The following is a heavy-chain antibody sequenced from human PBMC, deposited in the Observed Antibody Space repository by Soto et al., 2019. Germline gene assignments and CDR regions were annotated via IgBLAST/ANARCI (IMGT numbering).Heavy chain of an antibody. CDR3: ARMSYYYDKWYFDL. J-gene: IGHJ2*01. V-gene: IGHV4-30-4*01. Sequence: QLHESGPGVVKPSETLSLTCTVSGDSINNNDYYWIWIRQTPGKGLEWIGYVYYSGSTYYIPSLKSRLSMSVDTSKNQFSLKLSSVTAADTAIYDCARMSYYYDKWYFDLWGRGTLVTVSS. CDR1: GDSINNNDYY. CDR2: VYYSGST. D-gene: IGHD3-22*01.